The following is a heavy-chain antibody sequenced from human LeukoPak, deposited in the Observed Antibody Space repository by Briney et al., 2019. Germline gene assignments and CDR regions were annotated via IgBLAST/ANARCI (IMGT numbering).Heavy chain of an antibody. J-gene: IGHJ6*02. CDR2: IYTSGST. V-gene: IGHV4-61*02. CDR3: ARDPIVVVPAATYYYYGMDV. D-gene: IGHD2-2*01. CDR1: GGSISSGSYY. Sequence: SETLSLTCTVSGGSISSGSYYWSWIRQPAGKGLEWIGRIYTSGSTNYNPSPKSRVTISVDTSKNQFSLKLSSVTAADTAVYYCARDPIVVVPAATYYYYGMDVWGQGTTVTVSS.